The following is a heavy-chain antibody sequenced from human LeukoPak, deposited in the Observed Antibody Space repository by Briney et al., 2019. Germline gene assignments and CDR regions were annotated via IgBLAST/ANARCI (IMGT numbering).Heavy chain of an antibody. CDR1: GDSISNYF. CDR2: IHTSGDT. Sequence: SETLSLTCSVSGDSISNYFWTWIRQPPGKGLEWIGYIHTSGDTNYVSSLKSRVTMSVDASKNQFSLGLSSVTAADTAVYYCAREDRWGETASAFDVWGQGTMVIVSP. V-gene: IGHV4-4*09. CDR3: AREDRWGETASAFDV. D-gene: IGHD5-18*01. J-gene: IGHJ3*01.